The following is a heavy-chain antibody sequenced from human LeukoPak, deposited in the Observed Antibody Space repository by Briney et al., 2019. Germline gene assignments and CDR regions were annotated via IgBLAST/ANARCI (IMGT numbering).Heavy chain of an antibody. CDR3: AKDVAVAGFYYFDY. CDR1: GFTFSSYG. D-gene: IGHD6-19*01. V-gene: IGHV3-30*18. Sequence: GRSLRLSCAAPGFTFSSYGMYWVRQAPGKGLEWVAVISYDGSNKYYADSVKGRFTISRDNSKNTLYLQMNSLRAEDTAVYYCAKDVAVAGFYYFDYWGQGTLVTVSS. J-gene: IGHJ4*02. CDR2: ISYDGSNK.